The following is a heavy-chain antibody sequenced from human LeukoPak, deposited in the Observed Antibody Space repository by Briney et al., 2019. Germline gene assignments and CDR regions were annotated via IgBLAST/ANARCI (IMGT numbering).Heavy chain of an antibody. V-gene: IGHV3-33*01. Sequence: GGSLRLSCAASGFIFRGHGMYWVRQGPGKGLEGVTNIWSDGRNKYYADSVKGRFTISRDNSKNMLYLQMDSLRAEDTAVYYCVREGVASVGYGTDVWGQGTTVTVSS. D-gene: IGHD2-8*01. CDR1: GFIFRGHG. J-gene: IGHJ6*02. CDR2: IWSDGRNK. CDR3: VREGVASVGYGTDV.